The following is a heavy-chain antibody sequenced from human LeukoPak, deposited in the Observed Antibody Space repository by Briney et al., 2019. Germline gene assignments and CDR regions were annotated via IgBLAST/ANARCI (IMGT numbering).Heavy chain of an antibody. CDR2: INHSGST. Sequence: SETLSLTCAVYGVSFSGYYWSWIRQPPGKGLEWIGEINHSGSTNYNPSLKSRVTISVDTSKNQFSLKLSSVTAADTAVYYCARLRAFYGDYGGWFDPWGQGTLVTVSS. J-gene: IGHJ5*02. CDR1: GVSFSGYY. CDR3: ARLRAFYGDYGGWFDP. V-gene: IGHV4-34*01. D-gene: IGHD4-17*01.